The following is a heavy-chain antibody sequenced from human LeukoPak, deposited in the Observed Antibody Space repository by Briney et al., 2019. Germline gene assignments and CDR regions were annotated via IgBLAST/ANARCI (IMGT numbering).Heavy chain of an antibody. CDR1: GLTFSSFG. D-gene: IGHD3-10*01. CDR2: IWYDGSNK. V-gene: IGHV3-33*08. Sequence: QTGGSLRLSCAVSGLTFSSFGMHWVRQAPGKGLEWVAVIWYDGSNKYYADSVKGRFTISRDNSKNTLYLQMSSLRAEDTAVYYCARDMEEYGSGNEIDYWGQGTLVTVSS. J-gene: IGHJ4*02. CDR3: ARDMEEYGSGNEIDY.